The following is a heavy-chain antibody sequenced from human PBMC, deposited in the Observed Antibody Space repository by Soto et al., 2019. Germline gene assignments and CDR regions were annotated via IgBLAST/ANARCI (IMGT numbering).Heavy chain of an antibody. CDR2: IYHSGST. V-gene: IGHV4-4*02. J-gene: IGHJ4*02. CDR1: GDSIRSSKW. Sequence: SETLSLTCAVSGDSIRSSKWWSWVRQSPGKGLEWIGEIYHSGSTNYNPSLKSRVTISVDKSKNQFSLKLSSVTAADTAVYYCARVEYGYASGSNVDYWGQGTLVT. CDR3: ARVEYGYASGSNVDY. D-gene: IGHD3-10*01.